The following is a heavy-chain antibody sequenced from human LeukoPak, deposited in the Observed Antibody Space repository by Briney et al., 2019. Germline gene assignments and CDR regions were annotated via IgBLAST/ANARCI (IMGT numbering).Heavy chain of an antibody. D-gene: IGHD5-12*01. CDR3: ARGNVESVAYYFDY. V-gene: IGHV4-34*01. Sequence: SETLSLTCAVYGGSFSGYYWSWIRQPPGKGLEWIGEINHSGSTNYNPSLKSRVTISVDTSKNQFSLKLSSVTAADTAVYYCARGNVESVAYYFDYWGQGTLVTVSS. CDR1: GGSFSGYY. CDR2: INHSGST. J-gene: IGHJ4*02.